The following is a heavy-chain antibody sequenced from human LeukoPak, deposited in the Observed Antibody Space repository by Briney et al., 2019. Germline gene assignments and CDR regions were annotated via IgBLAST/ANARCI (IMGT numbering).Heavy chain of an antibody. J-gene: IGHJ4*02. Sequence: GGSLRLSCAASGFNFNNYGMHWVRQAPGKGLEWVAFIRFDGSVKNYADSVKGRFNISRDNSKKTLFVQMNSLTADDTAVYYCVKDIRRGDNFGYDQFAYWGQGTLVTVSS. V-gene: IGHV3-30*02. CDR1: GFNFNNYG. D-gene: IGHD5-18*01. CDR2: IRFDGSVK. CDR3: VKDIRRGDNFGYDQFAY.